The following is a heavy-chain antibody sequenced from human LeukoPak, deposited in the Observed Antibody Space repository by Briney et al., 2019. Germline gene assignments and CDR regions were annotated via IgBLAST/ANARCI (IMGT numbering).Heavy chain of an antibody. J-gene: IGHJ4*02. V-gene: IGHV3-21*01. CDR1: GFTFSSYA. CDR2: ISSSSSYI. Sequence: PGRSLRLSCAASGFTFSSYAMHWVRQAPGKGLEWVSSISSSSSYIYYADSVKGRFTISRDNAKNSLYLQMNSLRAEDTAVYYCARGFNYYDSSGYSKGFLVNYWGQGTLVTVSS. D-gene: IGHD3-22*01. CDR3: ARGFNYYDSSGYSKGFLVNY.